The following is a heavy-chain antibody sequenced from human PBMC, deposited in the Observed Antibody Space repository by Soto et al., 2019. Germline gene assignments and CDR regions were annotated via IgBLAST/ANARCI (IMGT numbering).Heavy chain of an antibody. D-gene: IGHD4-17*01. Sequence: GGSLRLACAASGFTFSSYAMSWVRQAPGKGLEWVSAISGSGGSTYYADSVKGRFTISRDNSKNTLYLQMNSLRAEDTAVYYCAKSRYYGEANWFDPWGQGTLVTVSS. V-gene: IGHV3-23*01. CDR3: AKSRYYGEANWFDP. J-gene: IGHJ5*02. CDR2: ISGSGGST. CDR1: GFTFSSYA.